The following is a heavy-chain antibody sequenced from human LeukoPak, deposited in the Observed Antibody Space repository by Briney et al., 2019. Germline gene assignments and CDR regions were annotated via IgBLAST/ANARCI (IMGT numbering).Heavy chain of an antibody. CDR2: IWYDGSNK. D-gene: IGHD6-25*01. V-gene: IGHV3-33*01. CDR3: ARDSIPIAAAGPFDY. Sequence: PGGSLRLSCAASGFTFSSYGMHWVRQAPGNGLEWVAVIWYDGSNKYYADSVKGRFTISRDNSKNTLYLQMNSLRAEDTAVYYCARDSIPIAAAGPFDYWGQGTLVTVSS. J-gene: IGHJ4*02. CDR1: GFTFSSYG.